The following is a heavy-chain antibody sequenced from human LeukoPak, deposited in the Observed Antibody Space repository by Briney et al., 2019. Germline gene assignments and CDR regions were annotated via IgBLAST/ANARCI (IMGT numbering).Heavy chain of an antibody. CDR1: GFTFSSYA. V-gene: IGHV3-30*04. CDR3: ASDPAGGVHLGMDL. D-gene: IGHD3-16*01. CDR2: ISYDGSNK. J-gene: IGHJ6*02. Sequence: GGSLRLSCAASGFTFSSYAMHWVRQAPGKGLEWVAVISYDGSNKYYADSVKGRFTISTDNSKNPLYLQTNSLRAEDTAVYYCASDPAGGVHLGMDLWGQGPTVTVSS.